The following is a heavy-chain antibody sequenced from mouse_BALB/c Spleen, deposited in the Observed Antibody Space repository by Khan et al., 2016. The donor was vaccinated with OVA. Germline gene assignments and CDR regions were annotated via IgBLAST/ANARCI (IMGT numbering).Heavy chain of an antibody. V-gene: IGHV1S136*01. Sequence: VQLKQSGPELVKPGASVKMSCKASGYTFTNYVLHWVKQKPGQGLEWIGYINPYNGGTKYNEKFKGKATLASDKSSITAYIDLSSLTSEDSAVYYCARGNWQSYYFDYWGHGTTLTLSS. CDR1: GYTFTNYV. CDR3: ARGNWQSYYFDY. D-gene: IGHD4-1*01. CDR2: INPYNGGT. J-gene: IGHJ2*01.